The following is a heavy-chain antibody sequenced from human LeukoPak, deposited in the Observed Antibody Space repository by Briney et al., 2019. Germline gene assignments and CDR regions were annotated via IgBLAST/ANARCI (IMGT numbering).Heavy chain of an antibody. Sequence: GGSLRLSCAASGFTFSTYWMHWVRQVPGKGLVWVSRINNDGSGTFYADSVKGRFTISRDNAKNTLYLQMDSLRAEDTAMYYCARVQGGGYRTADYWGQGPLVTVSS. CDR2: INNDGSGT. CDR1: GFTFSTYW. J-gene: IGHJ4*02. V-gene: IGHV3-74*01. CDR3: ARVQGGGYRTADY. D-gene: IGHD6-19*01.